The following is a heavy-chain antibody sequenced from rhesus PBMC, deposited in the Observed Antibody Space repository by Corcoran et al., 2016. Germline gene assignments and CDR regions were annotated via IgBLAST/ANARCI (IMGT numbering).Heavy chain of an antibody. V-gene: IGHV4-65*01. CDR2: ISGSSCST. CDR1: GGSILSSTG. CDR3: ARQLQYLDWLLSDAFDF. J-gene: IGHJ3*01. D-gene: IGHD3-3*01. Sequence: QVQLHESGPGLVKPSETLSLTFAVPGGSILSSTGWSWPRQPPVKRLECIGYISGSSCSTDYKPSRKSIFTISTDTSQHQFSLKLSSWTAADTAVYYCARQLQYLDWLLSDAFDFWGQGLRVTVSS.